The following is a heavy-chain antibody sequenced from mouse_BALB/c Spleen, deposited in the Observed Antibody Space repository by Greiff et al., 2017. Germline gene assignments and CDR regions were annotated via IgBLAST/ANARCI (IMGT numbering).Heavy chain of an antibody. J-gene: IGHJ2*01. CDR2: ISYSGST. CDR1: GYSITSDYA. Sequence: VQLKESGPGLVKPSQSLSLTCTVTGYSITSDYAWNWIRQFPGNKLEWMGYISYSGSTSYNPSLKSRISITRDTSKNQFFLQLNSVTTEDTATYYCARCDYPYYFDYWGQGTTLTVSS. V-gene: IGHV3-2*02. CDR3: ARCDYPYYFDY. D-gene: IGHD2-4*01.